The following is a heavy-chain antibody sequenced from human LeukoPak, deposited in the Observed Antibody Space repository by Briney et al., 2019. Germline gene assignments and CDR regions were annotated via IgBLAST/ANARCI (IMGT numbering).Heavy chain of an antibody. D-gene: IGHD3-3*01. V-gene: IGHV4-39*02. CDR3: ARLESIFGQIDY. CDR1: GGSISSSSYY. CDR2: LYYSGNT. J-gene: IGHJ4*02. Sequence: PSETLSLTCTVSGGSISSSSYYWGWIRQPPGKGLEWIGSLYYSGNTYYNPSLKSRVTISVDTSKNHFSLRLSSVTAADTAVYFCARLESIFGQIDYWGQGTLVTVSS.